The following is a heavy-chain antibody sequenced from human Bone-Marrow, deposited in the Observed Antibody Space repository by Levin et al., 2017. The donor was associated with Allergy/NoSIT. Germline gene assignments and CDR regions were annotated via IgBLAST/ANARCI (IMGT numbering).Heavy chain of an antibody. CDR1: GFNIDDYA. D-gene: IGHD5-24*01. CDR2: ITWNRGNK. V-gene: IGHV3-9*01. Sequence: GGSLRLSCAASGFNIDDYAMHWVRQVPGKGLEWVSGITWNRGNKDYADSVKGRFTISRDNAKNSLYSQMNSLRIEDTAFYYCAKDMSGDGSNFDYWGQGTLVTVSS. CDR3: AKDMSGDGSNFDY. J-gene: IGHJ4*02.